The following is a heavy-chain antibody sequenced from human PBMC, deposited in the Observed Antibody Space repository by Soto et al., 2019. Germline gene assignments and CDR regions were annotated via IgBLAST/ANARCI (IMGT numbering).Heavy chain of an antibody. CDR3: ARDSLVGATPYYYYGMDV. Sequence: SETLSLTCAVSGYSISSGYYWGWIRQPPGXGLEWIGSIYHSGSTYYNPSLKSRVTISVDTSKNQFSLKLSSVTAADTAVYYCARDSLVGATPYYYYGMDVWGQGTTVTVSS. CDR2: IYHSGST. D-gene: IGHD1-26*01. J-gene: IGHJ6*02. V-gene: IGHV4-38-2*02. CDR1: GYSISSGYY.